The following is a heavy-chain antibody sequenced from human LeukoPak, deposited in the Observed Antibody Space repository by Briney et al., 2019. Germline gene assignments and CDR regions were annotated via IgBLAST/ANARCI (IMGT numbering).Heavy chain of an antibody. V-gene: IGHV4-34*01. CDR1: GGSFSGYY. D-gene: IGHD3-22*01. J-gene: IGHJ4*02. CDR2: INHSGST. Sequence: SETLSLTCAVYGGSFSGYYWSWIRQPPGKGLEWIGEINHSGSTNYNPSLKSRVTISVDTSKNQFSLKLSSVTAADTAVYYCARARRYYYDSSGYPETLDYWGQGTLVTVSS. CDR3: ARARRYYYDSSGYPETLDY.